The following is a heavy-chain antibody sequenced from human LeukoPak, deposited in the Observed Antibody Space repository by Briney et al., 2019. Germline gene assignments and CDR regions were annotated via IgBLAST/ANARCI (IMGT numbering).Heavy chain of an antibody. J-gene: IGHJ4*02. CDR3: ASEKKGERGYSYGYFGRLHGGRYFDY. D-gene: IGHD5-18*01. V-gene: IGHV4-39*07. CDR1: YGSISDISYY. Sequence: SETLSLTCTVSYGSISDISYYWGWIRQPPGKGLEWIGSIYYSGRTYYNSSLKSRVTISVDTSKNQFSLKVTSVTAADTAVYYCASEKKGERGYSYGYFGRLHGGRYFDYWGQGTLVTVSS. CDR2: IYYSGRT.